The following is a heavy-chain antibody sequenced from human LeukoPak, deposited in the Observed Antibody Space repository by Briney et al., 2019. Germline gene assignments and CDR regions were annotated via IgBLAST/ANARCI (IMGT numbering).Heavy chain of an antibody. V-gene: IGHV3-48*01. Sequence: PGGSLRLSCVVSGFPFTNNPMNWVRQAPGKGLEWVSYISNDITTTYYAESVKGRFTISRDNAKNSLYLQMNSLRVEDTAVYCCARDGGKSYEIDYWGQGTLVTVSS. CDR3: ARDGGKSYEIDY. CDR2: ISNDITTT. J-gene: IGHJ4*02. D-gene: IGHD5-18*01. CDR1: GFPFTNNP.